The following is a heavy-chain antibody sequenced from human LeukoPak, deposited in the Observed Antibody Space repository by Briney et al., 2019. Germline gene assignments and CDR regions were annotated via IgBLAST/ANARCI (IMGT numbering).Heavy chain of an antibody. CDR1: GGSFSGYY. D-gene: IGHD3-10*01. Sequence: SETLSLTCAVYGGSFSGYYWSWIRQPPGKGLEWIGEINHSGSTNYNPSLKSRVTISVDTSKNQFSLKLSSVTAADTAVYYCARVEVGLVRGVMVYWGQGTLVTVSS. CDR2: INHSGST. V-gene: IGHV4-34*01. CDR3: ARVEVGLVRGVMVY. J-gene: IGHJ4*02.